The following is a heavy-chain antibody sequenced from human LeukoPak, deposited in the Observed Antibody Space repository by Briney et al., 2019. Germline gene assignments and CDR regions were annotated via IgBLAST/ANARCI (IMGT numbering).Heavy chain of an antibody. CDR2: INPSGGST. CDR3: ARDRYCSGGSCYSGWFDP. Sequence: ASVTVSCKASGYTFSGYYIHWVRQAPGQGLEWMGIINPSGGSTSYAQKFQGRVTMTRDTSTSTVYMELSSLRSEDTAVYYCARDRYCSGGSCYSGWFDPWGQGTLVTVSS. D-gene: IGHD2-15*01. V-gene: IGHV1-46*01. J-gene: IGHJ5*02. CDR1: GYTFSGYY.